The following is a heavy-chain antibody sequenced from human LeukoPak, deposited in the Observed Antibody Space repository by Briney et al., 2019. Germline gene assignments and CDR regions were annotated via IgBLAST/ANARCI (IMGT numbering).Heavy chain of an antibody. CDR3: ARDFIQIGLGFGELPDY. CDR2: IYYSGST. D-gene: IGHD3-10*01. CDR1: GGSISSSSYY. J-gene: IGHJ4*02. V-gene: IGHV4-39*07. Sequence: SETLSLTCTVSGGSISSSSYYWGWIRQPPGKGLEWIGSIYYSGSTYYNPSLKSRVTISVDTSKNQFSLKLSSVTAADTAVYYCARDFIQIGLGFGELPDYWGQGTLVTVSS.